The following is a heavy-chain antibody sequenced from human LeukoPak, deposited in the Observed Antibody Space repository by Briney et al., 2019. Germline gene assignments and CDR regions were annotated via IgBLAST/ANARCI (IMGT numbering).Heavy chain of an antibody. D-gene: IGHD7-27*01. J-gene: IGHJ6*02. V-gene: IGHV3-23*01. CDR3: AKDGGRLGWSWNYYYYYGMDV. CDR1: GFTFSSYA. CDR2: ISGSGGNT. Sequence: GGSLRLSCAASGFTFSSYAMSWVRQAPGKGLEWVSAISGSGGNTYYADSVKGRSTISRDNSKNTLYLQMNSLRAEDTAVYYCAKDGGRLGWSWNYYYYYGMDVWGQGTTVTVSS.